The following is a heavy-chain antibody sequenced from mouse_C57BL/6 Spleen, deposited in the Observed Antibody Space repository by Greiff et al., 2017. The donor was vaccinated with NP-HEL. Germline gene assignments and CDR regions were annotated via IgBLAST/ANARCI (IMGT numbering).Heavy chain of an antibody. CDR3: AREGITTVVAHWYFDV. V-gene: IGHV1-64*01. J-gene: IGHJ1*03. Sequence: QVQLQQSGAELVKPGASVKLSCKASGYTFTSYWMHWVKQRPGQGLEWIGMIHPNSGSTNYNEKFKSKATLTVDKSSSTAYMQLSSLTSEDSAVYYCAREGITTVVAHWYFDVWGTGTTVTVSS. CDR2: IHPNSGST. CDR1: GYTFTSYW. D-gene: IGHD1-1*01.